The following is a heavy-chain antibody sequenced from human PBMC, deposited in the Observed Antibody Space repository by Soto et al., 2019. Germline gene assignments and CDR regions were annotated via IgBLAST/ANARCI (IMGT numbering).Heavy chain of an antibody. Sequence: SETLSLTCTVSGGSISSYYWSWIRQPPGKGLEWIGYIYYSGSTNYNPSLKSRVTISVDTSKNQFSLKLSSVTAADTAVYYCARVNLFDFWKPTGWFDPWGQGTLVTVSS. CDR3: ARVNLFDFWKPTGWFDP. CDR2: IYYSGST. D-gene: IGHD3-3*01. CDR1: GGSISSYY. V-gene: IGHV4-59*01. J-gene: IGHJ5*02.